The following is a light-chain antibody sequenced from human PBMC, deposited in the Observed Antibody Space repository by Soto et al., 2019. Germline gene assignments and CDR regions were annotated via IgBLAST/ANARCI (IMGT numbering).Light chain of an antibody. V-gene: IGKV1-5*03. CDR2: KAS. J-gene: IGKJ4*01. CDR3: QQADSFPLT. Sequence: DIQMAQSPSTLSGSVGDRVTITCRASQTISSWLAWYQQKPGKAPKLLIYKASTLESGVPSRFSGRGSGTDFTLTISSLQPEDFATYFCQQADSFPLTFGGGTKVDIK. CDR1: QTISSW.